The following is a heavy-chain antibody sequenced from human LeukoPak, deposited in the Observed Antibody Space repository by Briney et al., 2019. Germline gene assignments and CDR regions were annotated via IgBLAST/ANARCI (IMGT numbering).Heavy chain of an antibody. J-gene: IGHJ4*02. CDR3: ARIGLSDYYDSSGGSIGY. V-gene: IGHV4-30-4*01. D-gene: IGHD3-22*01. CDR1: GGSTGSGDYY. CDR2: IYYSGST. Sequence: SETLSLTCTVSGGSTGSGDYYWSWIRQPPGKGLEWIGYIYYSGSTYYNPSLKSRVTISVDTSKNQFSLKLSSVTAADTAVYYCARIGLSDYYDSSGGSIGYWGQGTLVTVSS.